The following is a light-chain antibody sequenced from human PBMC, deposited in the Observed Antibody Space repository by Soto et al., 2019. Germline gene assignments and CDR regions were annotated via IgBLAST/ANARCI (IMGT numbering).Light chain of an antibody. Sequence: EIVLTQSPGTLSLSPGERATLSCRASQSVSSSNLAWYQQKPGQAPRLLIYGATSRATGIPDRFSGSGSGTDFTLIICRLEPEDFAVYYCQHYGSSWTFGQGTKVEIK. V-gene: IGKV3-20*01. J-gene: IGKJ1*01. CDR1: QSVSSSN. CDR2: GAT. CDR3: QHYGSSWT.